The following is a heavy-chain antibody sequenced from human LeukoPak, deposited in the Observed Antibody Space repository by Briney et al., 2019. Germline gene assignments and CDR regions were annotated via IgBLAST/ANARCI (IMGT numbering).Heavy chain of an antibody. CDR3: ARQAVAATIYYGMDV. V-gene: IGHV5-51*01. CDR1: GYSFTTYW. D-gene: IGHD6-19*01. CDR2: IYPGDSDT. J-gene: IGHJ6*02. Sequence: GESLKISCKGSGYSFTTYWIGWVRQMPGKGLEWMGIIYPGDSDTRYSPSFQGQVTISADKSISTAYLQWSSLKASDTAMYYCARQAVAATIYYGMDVWGQGTTVIVS.